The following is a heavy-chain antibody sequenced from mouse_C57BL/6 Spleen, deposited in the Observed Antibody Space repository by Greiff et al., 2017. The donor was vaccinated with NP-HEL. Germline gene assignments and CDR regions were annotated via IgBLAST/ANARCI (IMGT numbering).Heavy chain of an antibody. CDR3: ARQDYYGSSYWYFDV. V-gene: IGHV5-17*01. J-gene: IGHJ1*03. CDR1: GFTFSDYG. Sequence: EVMLVESGGGLVKPGGSLKLSCAASGFTFSDYGMHWVRQAPEKGLEWVAYISSGSSTISYADTVKGRFTISRENAKNTLFLQNTRLMSEDTAMYYCARQDYYGSSYWYFDVWGTGTTVTVSS. D-gene: IGHD1-1*01. CDR2: ISSGSSTI.